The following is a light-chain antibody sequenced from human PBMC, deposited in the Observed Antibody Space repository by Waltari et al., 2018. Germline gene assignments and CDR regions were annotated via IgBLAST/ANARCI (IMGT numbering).Light chain of an antibody. CDR1: KLGSSY. V-gene: IGLV3-1*01. Sequence: SYELTQPPSVSVSPGQTLPITCSGDKLGSSYTCWYQQRAGQSPIMLIFQDSKRPSGIPERFSGSNSGNTAALTISGAQSMDEADYYCQTWVNGTVIFGGGTKVTVL. J-gene: IGLJ2*01. CDR3: QTWVNGTVI. CDR2: QDS.